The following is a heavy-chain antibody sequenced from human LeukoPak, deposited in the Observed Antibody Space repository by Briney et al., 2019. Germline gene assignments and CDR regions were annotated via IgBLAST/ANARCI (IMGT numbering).Heavy chain of an antibody. CDR1: GGSISSYY. CDR2: IYYSGST. D-gene: IGHD4-17*01. V-gene: IGHV4-59*01. CDR3: ARTSRTHYGDFDY. J-gene: IGHJ4*02. Sequence: PSETLSLTCTVSGGSISSYYWSWIRQPPGKGLEWIGYIYYSGSTNYNPSLKSRVTISVDTSKNQFSLKLSSVTAADTAVYYCARTSRTHYGDFDYWGQGTLVTVSS.